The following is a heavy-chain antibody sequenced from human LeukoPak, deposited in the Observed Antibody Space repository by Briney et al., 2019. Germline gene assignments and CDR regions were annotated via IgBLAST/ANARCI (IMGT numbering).Heavy chain of an antibody. V-gene: IGHV4-34*01. Sequence: SETLSLTCAVYGGSFSGYYWSWIRQPPGKGLEWIGEINHSGSTNYNPSLKSRVTISVDTSKNQFSLKLSSVTAADTAVYYCARGRILRSLEWLLMEDAFDIWGQGTMVTVSS. CDR1: GGSFSGYY. D-gene: IGHD3-3*01. CDR2: INHSGST. J-gene: IGHJ3*02. CDR3: ARGRILRSLEWLLMEDAFDI.